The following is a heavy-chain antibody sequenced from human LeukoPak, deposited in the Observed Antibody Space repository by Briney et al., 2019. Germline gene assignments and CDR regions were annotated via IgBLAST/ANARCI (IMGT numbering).Heavy chain of an antibody. CDR3: LSGSGH. D-gene: IGHD3-10*01. Sequence: PGGSLRLSCAAAGFIFRNYWMGWVRQAPGKGLEWVANINEDGSEKYYVDSVKGRFIISRDNAKNLLYLQMNILRAEDTAVFYCLSGSGHCGQGTLVTVSS. J-gene: IGHJ4*02. CDR2: INEDGSEK. CDR1: GFIFRNYW. V-gene: IGHV3-7*01.